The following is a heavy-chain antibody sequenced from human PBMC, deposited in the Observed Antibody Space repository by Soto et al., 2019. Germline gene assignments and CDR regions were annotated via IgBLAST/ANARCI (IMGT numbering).Heavy chain of an antibody. Sequence: NWSWIRQHPGKGLEWIGYIYYSGSTFYKPSLKRRVTISVDTSKNQFSLKLISVPAADTAVSYCVPPSASGRGYTVGSGGRFD. CDR2: IYYSGST. CDR1: N. D-gene: IGHD2-2*02. CDR3: VPPSASGRGYTVGSGGRFD. J-gene: IGHJ4*01. V-gene: IGHV4-31*02.